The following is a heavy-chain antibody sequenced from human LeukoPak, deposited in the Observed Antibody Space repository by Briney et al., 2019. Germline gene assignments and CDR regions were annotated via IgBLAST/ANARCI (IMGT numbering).Heavy chain of an antibody. J-gene: IGHJ3*02. Sequence: GGSLRLSCAASGFTFNNYDMHWVRQATGKGLEWVSAIGPVGDTYYADSVKGRFTISRDNAKNSLYLQMNSLRAEDTAVYYCARGNWRYFDWLTSTPDAFDIWGQGTMVTVSS. CDR3: ARGNWRYFDWLTSTPDAFDI. D-gene: IGHD3-9*01. V-gene: IGHV3-13*01. CDR2: IGPVGDT. CDR1: GFTFNNYD.